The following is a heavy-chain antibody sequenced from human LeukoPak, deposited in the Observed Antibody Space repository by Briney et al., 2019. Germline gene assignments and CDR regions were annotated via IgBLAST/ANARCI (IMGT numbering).Heavy chain of an antibody. D-gene: IGHD6-13*01. J-gene: IGHJ4*02. CDR1: GYHFTSYW. CDR2: IYPGDSDT. Sequence: KGGESLKISCKGSGYHFTSYWIVWVRQLPGKGLEWMGIIYPGDSDTRYSPSFQGQVTISADKSISTAYLQWSSLKASDTAMYYCARRTAAAFVYFDNWGQGTLVTVSS. CDR3: ARRTAAAFVYFDN. V-gene: IGHV5-51*01.